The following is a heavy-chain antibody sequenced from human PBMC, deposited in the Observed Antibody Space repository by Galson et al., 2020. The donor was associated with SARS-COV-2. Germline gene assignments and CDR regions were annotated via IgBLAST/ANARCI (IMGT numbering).Heavy chain of an antibody. CDR2: INHSGST. CDR3: AGGAPAAAGGFYGMDV. D-gene: IGHD6-13*01. CDR1: GGSFSGYY. Sequence: SETLSLTCAVYGGSFSGYYWSWIRQPPGKGLEWIGEINHSGSTNYNPSLKSRVTISVDTSKKQFSLKLSSVTAADTAVYYCAGGAPAAAGGFYGMDVWGQGTTVTVSS. V-gene: IGHV4-34*01. J-gene: IGHJ6*02.